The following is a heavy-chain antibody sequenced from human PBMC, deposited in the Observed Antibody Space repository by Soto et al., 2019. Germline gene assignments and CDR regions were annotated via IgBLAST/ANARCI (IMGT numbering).Heavy chain of an antibody. D-gene: IGHD5-18*01. V-gene: IGHV3-30-3*01. CDR3: ATLDTAMVLTYYFDY. CDR2: ISYDGSNK. J-gene: IGHJ4*02. CDR1: GFTFSSYA. Sequence: QVQLVESGGGVVQPGRSLRLSCAASGFTFSSYAMHWVRQAPGKGLEWVAVISYDGSNKYYADSVKGRFTISRDNSKNTLYLQMNSLRAEDTAVYYCATLDTAMVLTYYFDYWGQGTLVTVSS.